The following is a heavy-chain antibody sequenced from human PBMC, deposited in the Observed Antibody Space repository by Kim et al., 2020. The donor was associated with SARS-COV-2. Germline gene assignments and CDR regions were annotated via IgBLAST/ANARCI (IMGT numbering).Heavy chain of an antibody. CDR3: ARDRLRWEGYPDWFDP. J-gene: IGHJ5*02. V-gene: IGHV3-21*01. Sequence: SVKGRFTISRDNAKNSLYLQMNSLRAEDTAVYYCARDRLRWEGYPDWFDPWGQGTLVTVSS. D-gene: IGHD4-17*01.